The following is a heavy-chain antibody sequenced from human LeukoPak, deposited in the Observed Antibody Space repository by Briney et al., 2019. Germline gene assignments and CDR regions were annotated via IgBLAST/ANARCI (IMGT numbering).Heavy chain of an antibody. V-gene: IGHV3-21*01. J-gene: IGHJ4*02. Sequence: SGGSLRLSCAASGFTFSSYSMNWVRRAPGKGLEWVSSISSSSYIYYADSVKGRFTISRDNAKNSLYLQMNSLRAEDTAVYYCARDSAWNHGNGGYYFDYWGQGTLVTVSS. CDR3: ARDSAWNHGNGGYYFDY. CDR2: ISSSSYI. CDR1: GFTFSSYS. D-gene: IGHD1-14*01.